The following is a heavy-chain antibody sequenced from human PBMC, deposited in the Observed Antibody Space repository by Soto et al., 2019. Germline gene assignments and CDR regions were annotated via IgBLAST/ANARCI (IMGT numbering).Heavy chain of an antibody. CDR3: ARDYSNSCGMDV. Sequence: SVKVSCKASGGTFSSYAISWVRQAPGQGLEWMGGIIPILGTANYAQKFQGRVTITADESTSTAYMELSSLRSEDTAVYYCARDYSNSCGMDVWGQGTTVTVSS. CDR1: GGTFSSYA. D-gene: IGHD4-4*01. CDR2: IIPILGTA. J-gene: IGHJ6*02. V-gene: IGHV1-69*13.